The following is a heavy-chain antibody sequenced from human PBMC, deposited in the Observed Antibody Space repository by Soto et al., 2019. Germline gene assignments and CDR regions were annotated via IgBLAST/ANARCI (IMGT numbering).Heavy chain of an antibody. J-gene: IGHJ3*02. Sequence: GGSLRLSCAASGFTFNTYSMNWVRQAQGKGLEWVSCISGSSNYIYYADSVKGRFTISRDNAKNSLYLQLNSLGAEDTAVYYCVRAPNYIYLYDAFDIWGQGTMVTVSS. D-gene: IGHD1-7*01. CDR2: ISGSSNYI. CDR1: GFTFNTYS. CDR3: VRAPNYIYLYDAFDI. V-gene: IGHV3-21*01.